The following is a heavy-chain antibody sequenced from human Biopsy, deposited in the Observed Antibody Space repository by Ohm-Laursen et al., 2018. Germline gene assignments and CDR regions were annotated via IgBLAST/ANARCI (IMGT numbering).Heavy chain of an antibody. J-gene: IGHJ5*02. D-gene: IGHD3-22*01. CDR1: GGSISSYY. CDR3: ARGDYFDSNGYFWFDP. Sequence: TLSLTCTVSGGSISSYYWSWIRQRPGKGLVWIGYIFNSANTYYNPSLKNLITISGDTSKNQFSLKLNSVTAADTAVYYCARGDYFDSNGYFWFDPWGQGTRVTVSS. CDR2: IFNSANT. V-gene: IGHV4-31*01.